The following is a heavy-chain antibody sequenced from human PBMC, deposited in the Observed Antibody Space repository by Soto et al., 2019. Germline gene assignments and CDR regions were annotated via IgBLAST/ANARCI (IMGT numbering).Heavy chain of an antibody. D-gene: IGHD6-19*01. CDR1: GYSFTSYW. Sequence: PGESLKISCKGSGYSFTSYWIGWVRQMPGKGLEWMGIIYPGDSDTRYSPSFQGQVTISADKSISTAYLQWSSLKASDTAMYYCARQFLAVAGTPVGYYYYGMDVWGQGTTVTVSS. CDR2: IYPGDSDT. J-gene: IGHJ6*02. V-gene: IGHV5-51*01. CDR3: ARQFLAVAGTPVGYYYYGMDV.